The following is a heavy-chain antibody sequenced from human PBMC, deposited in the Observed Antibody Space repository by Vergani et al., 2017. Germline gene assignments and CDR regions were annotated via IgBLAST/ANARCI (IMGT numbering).Heavy chain of an antibody. CDR3: AKARDPNCKGGNCYSYYYGLDL. CDR1: GFTFSACP. J-gene: IGHJ6*02. V-gene: IGHV3-23*01. D-gene: IGHD2-21*01. CDR2: ISGSGGNT. Sequence: EVQLLQSGGGVIQPGGSVRLSCAASGFTFSACPMTWVRQAPGKGLEWVSAISGSGGNTFYTDSVKGRFTISRDNSKDTLYLQMNSLRVEDTAIYYCAKARDPNCKGGNCYSYYYGLDLWGQGTTGTGSS.